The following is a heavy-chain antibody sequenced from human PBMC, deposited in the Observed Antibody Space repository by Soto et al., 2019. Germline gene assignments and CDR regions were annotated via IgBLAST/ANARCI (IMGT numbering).Heavy chain of an antibody. CDR2: TSAYNGNT. CDR1: GYTFTSYG. CDR3: AGGSCSRTSCYRTHTAFDF. D-gene: IGHD2-2*02. V-gene: IGHV1-18*04. Sequence: QVQLVQSGAEVKKPGPSVKVSCKASGYTFTSYGISWLRQAPGPGLEWMGWTSAYNGNTNYAQHLQGRVTMTTDTSTSTAYMELRSLRCDDSAAYYCAGGSCSRTSCYRTHTAFDFWGQVTMVTVSA. J-gene: IGHJ3*01.